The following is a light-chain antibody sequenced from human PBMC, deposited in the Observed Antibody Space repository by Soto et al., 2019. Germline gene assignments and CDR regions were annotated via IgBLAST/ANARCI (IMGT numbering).Light chain of an antibody. CDR3: AAWDGSLSGRV. CDR1: SSNIESNY. Sequence: QAVVTQPPSASGTPGQRVTISCSGSSSNIESNYVYWYQQLPGTAPKLLIYRNSQRPSGVPDRFSGSKSGTSASLAISGLRSEDEADYYCAAWDGSLSGRVFGTGTKLTVL. V-gene: IGLV1-47*01. J-gene: IGLJ1*01. CDR2: RNS.